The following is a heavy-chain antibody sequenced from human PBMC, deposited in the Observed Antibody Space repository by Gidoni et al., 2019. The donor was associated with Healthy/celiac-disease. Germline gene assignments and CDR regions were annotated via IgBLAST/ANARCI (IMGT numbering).Heavy chain of an antibody. D-gene: IGHD2-21*01. CDR3: ARGGVVIAPHGYYYGMDV. V-gene: IGHV1-69*01. CDR2: IIPIFGTA. CDR1: GGTFSSYA. J-gene: IGHJ6*02. Sequence: QVQLVQSGAEVKKPGSSVKVSCKASGGTFSSYAISWVRQAPGQGLEWMGGIIPIFGTANYAQKFQGRVTITADESTSTAYMELSSLRSEDTAVYYCARGGVVIAPHGYYYGMDVWGQGTTVTVSS.